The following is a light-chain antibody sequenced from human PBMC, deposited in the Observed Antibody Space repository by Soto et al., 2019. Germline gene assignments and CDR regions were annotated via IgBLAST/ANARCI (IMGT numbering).Light chain of an antibody. CDR2: GAS. CDR3: QQYSNWPPAWT. J-gene: IGKJ1*01. Sequence: EIVMTQSPATLSVSPGERATLSCRASQSVGSKLAWYQQKPGQAPRLLIYGASTRATGSPARFSGSGSGTDFTLTISSLQSEDFVVYYCQQYSNWPPAWTFGQGTEVEI. V-gene: IGKV3-15*01. CDR1: QSVGSK.